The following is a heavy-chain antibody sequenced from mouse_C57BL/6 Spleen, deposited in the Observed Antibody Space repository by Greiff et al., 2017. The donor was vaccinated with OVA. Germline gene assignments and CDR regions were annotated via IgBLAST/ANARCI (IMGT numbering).Heavy chain of an antibody. CDR1: GYTFTDYY. CDR2: IYPGSGNT. Sequence: VKLMESGAELVRPGASVKLSCKASGYTFTDYYINWVKQRPGQGLEWIARIYPGSGNTYYNEKFKGKATLTAEKSSSTACMQLSSLTSEDSAVYFGATEDLDYWGQGTTLTVSS. CDR3: ATEDLDY. V-gene: IGHV1-76*01. J-gene: IGHJ2*01.